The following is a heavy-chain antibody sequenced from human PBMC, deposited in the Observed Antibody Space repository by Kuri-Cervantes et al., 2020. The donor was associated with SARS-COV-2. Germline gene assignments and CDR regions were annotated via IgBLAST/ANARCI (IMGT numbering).Heavy chain of an antibody. J-gene: IGHJ5*02. CDR1: GFTFSSYW. Sequence: GESLKISCAASGFTFSSYWMHWVRQAPGKGLVWVSRINSDGSSTSYADSVKGRFTISRDNSKNTLYLQMNSLRAEDTAVYYCAREHTASGSGSYYKVQSFDPWGQGTLVTVSS. CDR3: AREHTASGSGSYYKVQSFDP. D-gene: IGHD3-10*01. CDR2: INSDGSST. V-gene: IGHV3-74*01.